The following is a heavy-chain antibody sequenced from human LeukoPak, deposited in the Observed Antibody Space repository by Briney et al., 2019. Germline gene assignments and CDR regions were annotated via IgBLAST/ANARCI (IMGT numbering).Heavy chain of an antibody. CDR1: GYTFTSYG. Sequence: ASVKVSCKASGYTFTSYGISWVRQAPGQGLEWMGWISAYNGNTNYAQKLQGRVTMTTDTSTSTAYMELRSLRSDDTAVYYCARDRAAAGTSGWFDPWGQGTLVTVSS. V-gene: IGHV1-18*01. J-gene: IGHJ5*02. CDR2: ISAYNGNT. D-gene: IGHD6-13*01. CDR3: ARDRAAAGTSGWFDP.